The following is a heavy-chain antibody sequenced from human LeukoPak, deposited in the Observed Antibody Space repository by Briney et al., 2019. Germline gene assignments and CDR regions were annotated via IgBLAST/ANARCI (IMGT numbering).Heavy chain of an antibody. CDR3: ARAISHDAFDI. V-gene: IGHV3-7*03. J-gene: IGHJ3*02. Sequence: GGSLRLSCAASGFTFSSYGMRWVRQAPGKGLEWVANITQDGSEKYYVDSVKGRFTISRDNAKNSLHLQMNSLRAEDTAVYYCARAISHDAFDIWGQGTMVTVSS. CDR2: ITQDGSEK. D-gene: IGHD2-21*01. CDR1: GFTFSSYG.